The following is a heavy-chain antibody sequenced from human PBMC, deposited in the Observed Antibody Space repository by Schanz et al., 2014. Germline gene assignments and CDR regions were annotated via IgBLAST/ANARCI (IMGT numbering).Heavy chain of an antibody. CDR3: AKSLESCPGGRCSRGYFDY. D-gene: IGHD2-8*02. V-gene: IGHV3-48*04. J-gene: IGHJ4*02. Sequence: EVQLVESGGGWVQPGGSLRLSCAASGFTFSDYSMNWVRQAPGKGPEWVSYISSGGTTTYHSDSVKGRFTISRDSAENSLYLQMNSLRAEDTAVYYCAKSLESCPGGRCSRGYFDYWGQGTLVTVSS. CDR1: GFTFSDYS. CDR2: ISSGGTTT.